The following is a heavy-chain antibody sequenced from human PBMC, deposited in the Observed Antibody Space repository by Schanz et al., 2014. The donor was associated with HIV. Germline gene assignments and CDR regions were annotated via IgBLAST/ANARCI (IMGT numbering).Heavy chain of an antibody. D-gene: IGHD3-22*01. J-gene: IGHJ4*02. V-gene: IGHV1-2*02. CDR1: GGTFSSYT. Sequence: QVQLVQSGAEVKKPGSSVKVSCTASGGTFSSYTITWVRQAPGQGLEWMGWINPNSGGTNYAQKFQGRVTMTRNTSISTAYMELSSLGSEDTAMYYCARLHYYYDRSGFSFDCWGQGTLVTVSS. CDR3: ARLHYYYDRSGFSFDC. CDR2: INPNSGGT.